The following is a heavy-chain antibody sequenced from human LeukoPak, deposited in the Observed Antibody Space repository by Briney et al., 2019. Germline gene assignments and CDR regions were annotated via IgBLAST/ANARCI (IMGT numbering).Heavy chain of an antibody. CDR2: IDQDGSTT. CDR3: ARATWGSSDY. V-gene: IGHV3-7*01. J-gene: IGHJ4*02. D-gene: IGHD6-6*01. Sequence: GGSLRLSCAASGFAFSSSWMSWVRKAPGKGLEWVANIDQDGSTTYYADSVKGRFTISRDNAKKSLYLQMNSLRVEDTAVYYCARATWGSSDYRGQGTLVTVSS. CDR1: GFAFSSSW.